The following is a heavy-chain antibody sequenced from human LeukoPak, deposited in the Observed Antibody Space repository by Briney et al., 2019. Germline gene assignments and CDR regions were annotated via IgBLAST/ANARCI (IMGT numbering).Heavy chain of an antibody. CDR1: GGSISSYY. D-gene: IGHD2-2*01. CDR2: MSYSGRT. V-gene: IGHV4-59*01. J-gene: IGHJ3*02. Sequence: SETLSLTCTVSGGSISSYYWSWIRQPPGKGLEWIGYMSYSGRTNYNPSLKSRVTISVHTSKNQFSLKLSSVTAADTAVYYCARDRGDCSSTSCYFNAFDIWGQGTMVTVSS. CDR3: ARDRGDCSSTSCYFNAFDI.